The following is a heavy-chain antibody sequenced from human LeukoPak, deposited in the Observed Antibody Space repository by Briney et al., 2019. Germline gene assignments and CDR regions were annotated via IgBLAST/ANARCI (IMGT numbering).Heavy chain of an antibody. D-gene: IGHD4-17*01. V-gene: IGHV1-8*03. CDR3: GTEQHYGDYES. CDR2: MNPNSGIT. J-gene: IGHJ4*02. Sequence: ASVKVSCKASGYTFTSYDINWVRQATGQGLEWMGWMNPNSGITGYAQKFQGRVTITRNTSISTAYMELSSLRSEDTAVYYCGTEQHYGDYESWGQGTLVTVSS. CDR1: GYTFTSYD.